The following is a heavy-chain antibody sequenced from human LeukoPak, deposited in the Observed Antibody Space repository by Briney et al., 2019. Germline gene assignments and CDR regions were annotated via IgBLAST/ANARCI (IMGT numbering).Heavy chain of an antibody. Sequence: GSLRLSCAASGFTFSSYAMSWVRQAPGKGLEWVSAISGSGGSTYYADSVKGRFTISRDNSKSTLYLQMNSLRAEDTAVYYCAKGRGRSIVVVPAVPLDYWGQGTLVTVSS. CDR3: AKGRGRSIVVVPAVPLDY. J-gene: IGHJ4*02. CDR1: GFTFSSYA. CDR2: ISGSGGST. V-gene: IGHV3-23*01. D-gene: IGHD2-2*01.